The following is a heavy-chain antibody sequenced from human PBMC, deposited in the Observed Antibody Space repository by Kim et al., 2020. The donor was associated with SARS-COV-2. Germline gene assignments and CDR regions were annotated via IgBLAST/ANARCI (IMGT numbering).Heavy chain of an antibody. Sequence: GGSLRLSCAASGFTFGDYAMHWVRQAPGKGLEWVSGISWNSGSIGYADSVKGRFTISRDNAKNSLYLQMNSLRAEDTALYYCAKDRGVASSRGGIDYWGQGTLVTVSS. CDR2: ISWNSGSI. D-gene: IGHD2-21*01. V-gene: IGHV3-9*01. J-gene: IGHJ4*02. CDR3: AKDRGVASSRGGIDY. CDR1: GFTFGDYA.